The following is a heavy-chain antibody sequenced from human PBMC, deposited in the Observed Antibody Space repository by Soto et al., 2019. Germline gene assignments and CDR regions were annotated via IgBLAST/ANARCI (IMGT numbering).Heavy chain of an antibody. CDR2: ISDSGST. CDR3: ARDPGGHYCTSTSCLYFFDR. Sequence: EVQLLESGGALVQPGGSLRLSCAASGSTFSNHAMNWVRQAPGKGLEWVSTISDSGSTYYADSVKGRFTISRDNSKNTLYLQLNSLRAEDTAVYYCARDPGGHYCTSTSCLYFFDRWGQGTLVIVSS. J-gene: IGHJ4*02. CDR1: GSTFSNHA. D-gene: IGHD2-2*01. V-gene: IGHV3-23*01.